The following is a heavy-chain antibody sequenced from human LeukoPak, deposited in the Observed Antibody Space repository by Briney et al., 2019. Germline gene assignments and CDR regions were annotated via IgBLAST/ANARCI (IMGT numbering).Heavy chain of an antibody. V-gene: IGHV4-59*01. D-gene: IGHD5-24*01. CDR2: IYYSGST. Sequence: SGTLSLTCTVSGGSISSYYWSWIRQPPGKGLEWIGYIYYSGSTNYNPSLKSRVTISVDTSKNQFSLKLSSVTAADTAVYYCARGRDGYNWSSFDYWGQGTLVTVSS. CDR3: ARGRDGYNWSSFDY. J-gene: IGHJ4*02. CDR1: GGSISSYY.